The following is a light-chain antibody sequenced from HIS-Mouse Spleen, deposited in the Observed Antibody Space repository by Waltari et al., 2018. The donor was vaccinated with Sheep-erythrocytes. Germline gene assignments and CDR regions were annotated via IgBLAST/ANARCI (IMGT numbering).Light chain of an antibody. CDR1: QDISNS. CDR2: DAS. V-gene: IGKV1-33*01. CDR3: QQYDNLLT. J-gene: IGKJ4*01. Sequence: DIQMTQSPSSLSASVGDRVTITCQASQDISNSLNWYQHKPGKAPKPLIYDASNLDTGVPSRFSGSGSGTDFTFTISSLQPEDIATYYCQQYDNLLTFGGGTKVEIK.